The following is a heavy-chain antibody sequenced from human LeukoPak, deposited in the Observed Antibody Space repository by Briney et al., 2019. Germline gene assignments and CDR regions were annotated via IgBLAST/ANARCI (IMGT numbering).Heavy chain of an antibody. CDR3: AKGDNTSYYFDS. Sequence: GGSLRLSCAASGFTFSNYWMSWVRQAPGKGLEWVSVISSSGSSTNYADFVKGRFTISRDNSKNTLYLQMSRLRAEDTALYYCAKGDNTSYYFDSWGQGTLVTVSS. CDR1: GFTFSNYW. D-gene: IGHD6-6*01. V-gene: IGHV3-23*01. CDR2: ISSSGSST. J-gene: IGHJ4*02.